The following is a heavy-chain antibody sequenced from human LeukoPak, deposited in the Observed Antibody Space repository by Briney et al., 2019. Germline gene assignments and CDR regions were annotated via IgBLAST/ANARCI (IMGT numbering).Heavy chain of an antibody. V-gene: IGHV7-4-1*02. D-gene: IGHD3-22*01. J-gene: IGHJ4*02. CDR2: INTNTGNP. CDR1: GYTFTSYA. CDR3: AREVYSSGYYDDY. Sequence: ASVKVSCKASGYTFTSYAMNWVRQAPGQGLEWMGWINTNTGNPTYAQGFTGRFVFSLDTSTNTAYLQISSLKAEDTAIYYCAREVYSSGYYDDYWGQGTLVTVSP.